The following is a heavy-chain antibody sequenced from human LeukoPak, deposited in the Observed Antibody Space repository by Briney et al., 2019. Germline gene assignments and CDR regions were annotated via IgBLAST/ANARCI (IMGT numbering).Heavy chain of an antibody. Sequence: GGSLRPSCAASGFTFSSYEMNWVRQAPGKGLEWVSYISSSGRTMYYADSLKGRFTISRDNAKNSLYLQMNSLRAEDTAVYYCARGGRGVGRYCSGGSCYSGSYYYCYYMDVWGKGTTVTVSS. CDR2: ISSSGRTM. J-gene: IGHJ6*03. V-gene: IGHV3-48*03. CDR1: GFTFSSYE. D-gene: IGHD2-15*01. CDR3: ARGGRGVGRYCSGGSCYSGSYYYCYYMDV.